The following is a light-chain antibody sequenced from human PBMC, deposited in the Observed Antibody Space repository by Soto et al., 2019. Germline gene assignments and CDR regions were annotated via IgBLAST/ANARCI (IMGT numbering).Light chain of an antibody. V-gene: IGLV2-14*01. CDR3: RSYTSSSTLV. CDR2: DVS. J-gene: IGLJ1*01. Sequence: QSVLTQPASVSGSPGQSITISCTGTSSDVGGYNYVSWYQQHPGKAPKLMIYDVSNRPSGVSNRFSGSKSGNTASLTISGLQAEDEADYYCRSYTSSSTLVFGTGNKVPGL. CDR1: SSDVGGYNY.